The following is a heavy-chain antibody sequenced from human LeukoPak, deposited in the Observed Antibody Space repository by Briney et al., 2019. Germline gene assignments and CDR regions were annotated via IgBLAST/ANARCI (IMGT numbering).Heavy chain of an antibody. CDR1: GFTFSTYS. D-gene: IGHD2-15*01. CDR2: ISGSSSYI. Sequence: EGSLRLSCAASGFTFSTYSMNWVRQAPGKGLEWVSSISGSSSYIYYADSVKGRFTISRDNAKNSLYLQMNSLRAEDTAVYYCARDREGYCSGGTCTNFDYWGQGTLVTVSS. V-gene: IGHV3-21*01. J-gene: IGHJ4*02. CDR3: ARDREGYCSGGTCTNFDY.